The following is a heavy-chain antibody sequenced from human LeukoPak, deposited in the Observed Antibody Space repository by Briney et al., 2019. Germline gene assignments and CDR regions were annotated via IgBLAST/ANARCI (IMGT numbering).Heavy chain of an antibody. Sequence: VASVKVSCKASGYTLNTYGVSWVRHAPGQGLEWMGWISGYNGKTDFAQKLHGRLTMTTDASTNTAYMELRSLTSDDTAVYYCARDRDSIAVAGSPRYFDYWGQGTLVTVSS. J-gene: IGHJ4*02. D-gene: IGHD6-19*01. CDR1: GYTLNTYG. V-gene: IGHV1-18*01. CDR2: ISGYNGKT. CDR3: ARDRDSIAVAGSPRYFDY.